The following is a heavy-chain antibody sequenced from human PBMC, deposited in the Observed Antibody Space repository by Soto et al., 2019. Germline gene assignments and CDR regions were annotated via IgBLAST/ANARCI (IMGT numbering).Heavy chain of an antibody. CDR2: ISGSGQRT. V-gene: IGHV3-23*01. CDR1: GFTFNNYA. Sequence: EVQLLESGGGLVQPGGSLRLSCAASGFTFNNYAMSWVRQAPGKGLEWVLVISGSGQRTSYADSVKGRFTVSRDNSKTTVDLQTQSLRAEDTSLYYWAKDTYHGSGSYITPYYFDSGGQGTLITVSS. CDR3: AKDTYHGSGSYITPYYFDS. D-gene: IGHD3-10*01. J-gene: IGHJ4*02.